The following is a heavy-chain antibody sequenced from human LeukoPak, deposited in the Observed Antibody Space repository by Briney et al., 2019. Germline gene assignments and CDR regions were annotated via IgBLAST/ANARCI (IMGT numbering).Heavy chain of an antibody. V-gene: IGHV4-30-4*08. Sequence: PQTLSLTCTVSGDSISSGDYYWSWIRQPPGKGLEWIGYIYYSGSTYYNPSLKSRVTIPVDTSKNQFSLNLNSVTAADTAVYYCARTDSHYHSFAYWGQGTLVTVSS. D-gene: IGHD4-11*01. CDR1: GDSISSGDYY. J-gene: IGHJ4*02. CDR3: ARTDSHYHSFAY. CDR2: IYYSGST.